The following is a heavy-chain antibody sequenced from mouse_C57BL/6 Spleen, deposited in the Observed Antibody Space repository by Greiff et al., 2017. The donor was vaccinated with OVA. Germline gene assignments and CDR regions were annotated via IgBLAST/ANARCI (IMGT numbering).Heavy chain of an antibody. CDR2: INPSNGGT. V-gene: IGHV1-53*01. Sequence: QVQLQQPGTELVKPGASVKLSCKASGYTFTSYWMHWVKQRPGQGLEWIGNINPSNGGTNYNEKFKSKATLTVDKSSSTAYMQLSSLTSEDSAVYDCAREEVGYYGNFFDYWGQGTTLTVSS. CDR1: GYTFTSYW. J-gene: IGHJ2*01. CDR3: AREEVGYYGNFFDY. D-gene: IGHD2-1*01.